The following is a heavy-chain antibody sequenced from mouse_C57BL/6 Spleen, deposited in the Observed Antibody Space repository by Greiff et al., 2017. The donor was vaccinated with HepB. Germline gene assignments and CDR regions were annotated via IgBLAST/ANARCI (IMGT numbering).Heavy chain of an antibody. CDR1: GYTFTSYW. Sequence: VQLQQPGAELVMPGASVKLSCKASGYTFTSYWMHWVKQRPGQGLEWIGEIDPSDSYTNYNQKFKGKSTLTVDKSSSTAYMQLSSLTSEDSAVYYCARCDYDVYYFDYWGQGTTLTVSS. J-gene: IGHJ2*01. CDR3: ARCDYDVYYFDY. D-gene: IGHD2-4*01. CDR2: IDPSDSYT. V-gene: IGHV1-69*01.